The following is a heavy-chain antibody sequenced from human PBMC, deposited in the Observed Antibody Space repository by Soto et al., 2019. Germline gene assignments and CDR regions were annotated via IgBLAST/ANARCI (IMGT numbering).Heavy chain of an antibody. Sequence: GGSLRLSCAASGFTFSSYDMHWVRQATGKGLEWVSAIGTAGDTYYPGSVKGRFTISRENAKNSLYLQMNSLRAGDTAVYYCARDQRDSGAFDIWGQGTMVTVSS. D-gene: IGHD3-10*01. V-gene: IGHV3-13*01. CDR1: GFTFSSYD. CDR3: ARDQRDSGAFDI. J-gene: IGHJ3*02. CDR2: IGTAGDT.